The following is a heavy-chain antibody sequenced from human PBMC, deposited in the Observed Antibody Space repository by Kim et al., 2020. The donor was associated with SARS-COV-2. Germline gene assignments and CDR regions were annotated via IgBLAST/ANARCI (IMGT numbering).Heavy chain of an antibody. CDR2: T. Sequence: TYHTPALRSRVTMSMETSRNHFSLQLTSVTAADTAVYYCARQPEANWFDPWGQGSLVTVSS. V-gene: IGHV4-39*01. CDR3: ARQPEANWFDP. J-gene: IGHJ5*02.